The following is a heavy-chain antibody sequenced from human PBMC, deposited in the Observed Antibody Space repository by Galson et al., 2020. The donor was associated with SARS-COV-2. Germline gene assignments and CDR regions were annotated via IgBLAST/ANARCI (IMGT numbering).Heavy chain of an antibody. J-gene: IGHJ3*02. CDR3: TGIVGAGDTFDT. CDR2: LKSQVHGGTA. D-gene: IGHD1-26*01. Sequence: SCTASGFNFKNAWMSWVRQAPGRGLEWVGRLKSQVHGGTADYAAPVKGRFTISRDDSRYTLYLQMNSLEIEDTAVYYCTGIVGAGDTFDTWGQGTMVIVSP. CDR1: GFNFKNAW. V-gene: IGHV3-15*01.